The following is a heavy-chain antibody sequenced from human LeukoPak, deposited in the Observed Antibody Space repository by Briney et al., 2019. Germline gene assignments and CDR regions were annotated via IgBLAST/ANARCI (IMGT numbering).Heavy chain of an antibody. D-gene: IGHD5-24*01. CDR3: ERHRAEMATITDDTFDM. CDR2: IHFSGGT. J-gene: IGHJ3*02. CDR1: GGSFSSGTFY. Sequence: SETLSLTCTFSGGSFSSGTFYWAWIRQPPGKGLEWIGSIHFSGGTYYNPSLKSRVTMSLDTSKNQFSLRLTSVTAADTAVFYCERHRAEMATITDDTFDMWGRGTMVTVSS. V-gene: IGHV4-39*01.